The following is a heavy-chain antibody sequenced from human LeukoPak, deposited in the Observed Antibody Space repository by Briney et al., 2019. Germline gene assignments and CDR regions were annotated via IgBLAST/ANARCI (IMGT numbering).Heavy chain of an antibody. Sequence: PGRSLRLSCAASGFTFSSYAMHCVRQAPGKGLEWVAVISYDGSNKYYADSVKGRFTIFRDNSKNTLYLQMNGLRDADTAVYYCAKGSSTWTNDAFDIWGQGTMVTVSS. J-gene: IGHJ3*02. CDR1: GFTFSSYA. CDR3: AKGSSTWTNDAFDI. D-gene: IGHD2-2*01. CDR2: ISYDGSNK. V-gene: IGHV3-30-3*01.